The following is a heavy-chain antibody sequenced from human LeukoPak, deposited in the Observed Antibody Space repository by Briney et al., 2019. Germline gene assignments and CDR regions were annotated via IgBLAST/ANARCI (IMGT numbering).Heavy chain of an antibody. V-gene: IGHV3-7*03. CDR2: IWPDGSEK. D-gene: IGHD3-3*01. Sequence: GGSLRLSCAASGFIFSNNYMSWVRQAPGRGLEWLATIWPDGSEKRYVDSLRGRVTISRDNVERSLYLQMNSLRAEDTAVYYCAKDLYLRDFWSGYFDYWGQGIPVTVSS. CDR3: AKDLYLRDFWSGYFDY. J-gene: IGHJ4*02. CDR1: GFIFSNNY.